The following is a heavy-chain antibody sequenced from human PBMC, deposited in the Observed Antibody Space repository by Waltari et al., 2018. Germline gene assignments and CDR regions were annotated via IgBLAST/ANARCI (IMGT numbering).Heavy chain of an antibody. CDR2: INDEGSQK. D-gene: IGHD3-9*01. CDR1: GFTFSDSW. J-gene: IGHJ4*02. CDR3: AGAGGGFNNDWSL. V-gene: IGHV3-7*03. Sequence: EVPLVESGGGLVQPGGSLRLSCAASGFTFSDSWMGWVRQAPGKGLEWVANINDEGSQKLDGDAVSGLCTISRDNAKNSLFLQMTSLRVDDTAVYYCAGAGGGFNNDWSLGGQGTLVTVSS.